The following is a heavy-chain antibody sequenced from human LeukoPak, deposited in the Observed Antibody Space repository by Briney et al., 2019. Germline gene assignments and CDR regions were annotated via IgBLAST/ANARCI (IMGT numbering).Heavy chain of an antibody. V-gene: IGHV3-48*04. CDR2: ISSSSSTI. D-gene: IGHD3-22*01. J-gene: IGHJ4*02. CDR1: GFTFSSYS. Sequence: GGSLRLSCAASGFTFSSYSMNWVRQAPGKGLEWVSYISSSSSTIYYADSVKGRFTISRDNAKNSLYLQMNSLRAEDTAVYYCARDHGYYYDSSGYYAASYFDYWGQGTLVTVSS. CDR3: ARDHGYYYDSSGYYAASYFDY.